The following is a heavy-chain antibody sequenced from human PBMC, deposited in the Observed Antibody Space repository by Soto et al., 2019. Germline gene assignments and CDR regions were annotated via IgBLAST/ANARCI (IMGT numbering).Heavy chain of an antibody. V-gene: IGHV1-46*01. CDR3: ANGGSSSWWSPGNYYYYGMDV. D-gene: IGHD6-13*01. J-gene: IGHJ6*02. CDR2: INPRGGIT. CDR1: GYTFTSYY. Sequence: ASVKFSCKASGYTFTSYYIHWVRQAPGQGLEWMGIINPRGGITTYAQKFQGRLTMTGDTSTSTVYMELSSLRAEDTAVYYCANGGSSSWWSPGNYYYYGMDVWGQGTTVTVSS.